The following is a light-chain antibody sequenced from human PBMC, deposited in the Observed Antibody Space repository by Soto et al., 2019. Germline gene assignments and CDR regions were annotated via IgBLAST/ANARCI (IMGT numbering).Light chain of an antibody. V-gene: IGKV1-5*01. Sequence: DIQMTPSPSILSASVGDRVTITCRASQRVSTWMAWYQQKPGKAPKLLIFEASTLQRGVPSRFSGSGSETEFTLTLSGLQPDDFATYYGQHSDSHRGSFGEGTKLELK. CDR3: QHSDSHRGS. J-gene: IGKJ2*01. CDR1: QRVSTW. CDR2: EAS.